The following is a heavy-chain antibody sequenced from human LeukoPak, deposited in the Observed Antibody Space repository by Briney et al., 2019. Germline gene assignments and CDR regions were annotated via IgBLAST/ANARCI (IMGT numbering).Heavy chain of an antibody. J-gene: IGHJ2*01. CDR2: MYVSGST. V-gene: IGHV4-4*07. CDR1: GDSINSYY. CDR3: AKDGIVGYVTDWYFDL. Sequence: SETLSLTWTVWGDSINSYYGSCIRQPAGKGLEWIGRMYVSGSTNYNPSLKSRVTMSVDTSKNQFSLKLSSVTAAGTAVYYCAKDGIVGYVTDWYFDLCDRGTLVAVSS. D-gene: IGHD5-12*01.